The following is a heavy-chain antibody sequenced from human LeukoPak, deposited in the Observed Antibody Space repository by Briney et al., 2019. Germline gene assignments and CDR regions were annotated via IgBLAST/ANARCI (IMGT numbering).Heavy chain of an antibody. D-gene: IGHD6-6*01. J-gene: IGHJ4*02. Sequence: GGSLRLSCAASGFTFSSWALSWVRQAPGRGPEWVSAISGSGGSTYYADSVKGRFTISRDNSKNTLYLQMNSLRAEDTAVYYCAKTSFRNSSLDYWGQGTLVTVSS. CDR2: ISGSGGST. V-gene: IGHV3-23*01. CDR3: AKTSFRNSSLDY. CDR1: GFTFSSWA.